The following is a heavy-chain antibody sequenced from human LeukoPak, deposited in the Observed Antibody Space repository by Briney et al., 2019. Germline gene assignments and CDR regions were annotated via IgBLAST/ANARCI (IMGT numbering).Heavy chain of an antibody. J-gene: IGHJ4*02. CDR1: GFSFNTYG. CDR3: AREHYYDNSGFYRDFDC. Sequence: GGSLRLSCAASGFSFNTYGMHWVRQAPGKGLEWVALISYDGTNKYYADSVKGRLTISRDNSKNTLYVQMNSLRPEDTAVYYCAREHYYDNSGFYRDFDCWGQGTLVTVSS. CDR2: ISYDGTNK. D-gene: IGHD3-22*01. V-gene: IGHV3-30*19.